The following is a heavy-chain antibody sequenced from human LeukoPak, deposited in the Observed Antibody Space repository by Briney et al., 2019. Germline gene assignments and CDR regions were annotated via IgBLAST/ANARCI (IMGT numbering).Heavy chain of an antibody. Sequence: GGSLRLSCAASGFTISSYSMNWVRQAPGKGLEWVSSISSSSSYIYYADSVKGRFTISRDNAKNSLYLQMNSLRAEDTAVYYCTTGIAAAGTDYWGQGTLVTVSS. V-gene: IGHV3-21*01. CDR1: GFTISSYS. CDR2: ISSSSSYI. J-gene: IGHJ4*02. CDR3: TTGIAAAGTDY. D-gene: IGHD6-13*01.